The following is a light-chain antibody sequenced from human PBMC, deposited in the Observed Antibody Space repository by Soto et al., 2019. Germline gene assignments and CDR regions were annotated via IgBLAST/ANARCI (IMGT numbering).Light chain of an antibody. CDR3: QQYHTWPIT. CDR1: QGVSRK. CDR2: GAS. J-gene: IGKJ4*01. V-gene: IGKV3-15*01. Sequence: DIVMTQSPATLSVAPGERVTFSCRASQGVSRKLAWYQHKPGQAPRXLISGASTGATGIPARFSGSGSGTELTITISSLQSEDCEIYYCQQYHTWPITFGGGTKVDIK.